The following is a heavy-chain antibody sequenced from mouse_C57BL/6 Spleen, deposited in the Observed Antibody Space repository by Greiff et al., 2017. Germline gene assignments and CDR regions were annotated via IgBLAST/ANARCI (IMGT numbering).Heavy chain of an antibody. V-gene: IGHV5-17*01. CDR3: ARQTYYSIYEAWFAY. CDR1: GFTFSDYG. D-gene: IGHD2-5*01. Sequence: DVQLVESGGGLVKPGGSLKLSCAASGFTFSDYGMHWVRQAPEKGLAWVAYISSGSSTIYYADTVKGRFTISRDNAKNTLFLQITSLRSEDTAMYYCARQTYYSIYEAWFAYWGQGTLVTVSA. CDR2: ISSGSSTI. J-gene: IGHJ3*01.